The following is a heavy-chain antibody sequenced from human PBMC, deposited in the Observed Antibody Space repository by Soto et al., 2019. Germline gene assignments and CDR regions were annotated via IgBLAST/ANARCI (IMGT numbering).Heavy chain of an antibody. Sequence: SVKVSCKASGGTFSSYAISWVRQAPGQGLEWMGGIIPIFGTANYAQKFQGRVTITADESTSTADMELSSLRSEDTAVYYCARPGDGLLSGSFDYWGQGPLVTVSS. D-gene: IGHD1-26*01. V-gene: IGHV1-69*13. CDR1: GGTFSSYA. CDR2: IIPIFGTA. J-gene: IGHJ4*02. CDR3: ARPGDGLLSGSFDY.